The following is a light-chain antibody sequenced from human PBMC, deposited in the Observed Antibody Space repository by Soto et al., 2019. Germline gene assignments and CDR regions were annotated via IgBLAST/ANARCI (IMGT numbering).Light chain of an antibody. CDR3: QQYNSYSWT. J-gene: IGKJ1*01. Sequence: DIQMTQSPSTLSACVGDRVTITCRASQSISSWLAWYQQKPGKAPKVLIYDASSLESGVPSRFSGSGSGTEFTLTISSLQPDDFATYYCQQYNSYSWTFGQGTKVEIK. CDR2: DAS. CDR1: QSISSW. V-gene: IGKV1-5*01.